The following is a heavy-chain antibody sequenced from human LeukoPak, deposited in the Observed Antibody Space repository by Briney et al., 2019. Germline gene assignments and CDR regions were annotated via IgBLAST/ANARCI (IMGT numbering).Heavy chain of an antibody. J-gene: IGHJ6*02. D-gene: IGHD5-18*01. CDR2: SNPSGGST. Sequence: GASVKVSCKASGYTFTSYYMHWVRQAPGQGLVCMGVSNPSGGSTSYAQKIQGRVTMTRDTSTSTVYMELSSVRSEDTAVYYCARGCGIQLWFGACPYGMDVWGQGTTVTVSS. CDR3: ARGCGIQLWFGACPYGMDV. CDR1: GYTFTSYY. V-gene: IGHV1-46*01.